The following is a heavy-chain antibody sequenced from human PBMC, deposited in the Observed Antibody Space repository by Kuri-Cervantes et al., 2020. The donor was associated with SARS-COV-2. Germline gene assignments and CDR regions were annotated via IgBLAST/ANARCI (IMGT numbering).Heavy chain of an antibody. V-gene: IGHV1-46*01. CDR3: ARDLSIAVAAHYFDY. Sequence: ASVKVSCKASGYTFTSYYMHWVRQAPGQGLEWMGIINPSGGSTSYAQKFQGRVTMTRDTSTSTAYMELSRLRSDDTAVYYCARDLSIAVAAHYFDYWGQGTLVTVSS. CDR2: INPSGGST. D-gene: IGHD6-19*01. J-gene: IGHJ4*02. CDR1: GYTFTSYY.